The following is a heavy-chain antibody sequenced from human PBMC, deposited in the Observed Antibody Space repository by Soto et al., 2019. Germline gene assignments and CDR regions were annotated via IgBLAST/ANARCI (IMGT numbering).Heavy chain of an antibody. Sequence: GGSLRLSCAASGLDFSSEVMCWVRQAPGKGLEWVSSISGSGRTIYHADSMRGRFAISRDNSTNSLYLQLNNLRVDDTAVYYCAKVGPSYYYGMDVWGQGTTVTVS. CDR3: AKVGPSYYYGMDV. J-gene: IGHJ6*02. CDR2: ISGSGRTI. D-gene: IGHD1-26*01. CDR1: GLDFSSEV. V-gene: IGHV3-23*01.